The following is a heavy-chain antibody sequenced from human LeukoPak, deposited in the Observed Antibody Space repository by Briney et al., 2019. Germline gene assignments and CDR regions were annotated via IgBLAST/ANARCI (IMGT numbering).Heavy chain of an antibody. CDR3: AKVRYYYDSSGSPDY. CDR2: ISGSGGST. Sequence: GGSLRLSCAVSGFTFSSYAMSWVRQAPGKGLEWVSAISGSGGSTYYADSVKGRFTISRDNSKNTLYLQMNSLRAEDTAVYYCAKVRYYYDSSGSPDYWGQGTLVTVSS. J-gene: IGHJ4*02. V-gene: IGHV3-23*01. CDR1: GFTFSSYA. D-gene: IGHD3-22*01.